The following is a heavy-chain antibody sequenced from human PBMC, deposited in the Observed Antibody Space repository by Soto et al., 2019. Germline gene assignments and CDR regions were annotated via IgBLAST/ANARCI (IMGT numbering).Heavy chain of an antibody. Sequence: PGGSLRLSCAASGFTFSDYWMHWVRQAPGKGLEWVSRIKRDGSTTNYADSVKGRFTISRDNAKNSLYLQMNSLRAEDTAVYYCARALVVPIRYYSGMYVWCQENTVTVSS. CDR1: GFTFSDYW. V-gene: IGHV3-74*01. CDR2: IKRDGSTT. J-gene: IGHJ6*02. D-gene: IGHD3-16*02. CDR3: ARALVVPIRYYSGMYV.